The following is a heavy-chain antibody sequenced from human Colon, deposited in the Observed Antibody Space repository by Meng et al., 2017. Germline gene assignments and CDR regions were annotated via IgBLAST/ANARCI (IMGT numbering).Heavy chain of an antibody. CDR2: PSHSGST. CDR1: GGSISRSDW. D-gene: IGHD3-22*01. J-gene: IGHJ4*02. CDR3: ASSDYYRSDY. Sequence: VDVQDAGPGPVKPSETLSVTCAVSGGSISRSDWWRWVRQPPGKGLEWIGEPSHSGSTNYSPSLKSRVTISLDKSKNQLSLKLNSVTAADTAVYYCASSDYYRSDYWGQGTLVTVSS. V-gene: IGHV4-4*02.